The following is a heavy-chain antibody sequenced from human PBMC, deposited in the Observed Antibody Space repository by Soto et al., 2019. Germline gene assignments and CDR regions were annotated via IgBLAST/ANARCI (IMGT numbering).Heavy chain of an antibody. CDR2: IDTSGGNT. CDR1: GFTLANYG. J-gene: IGHJ4*02. CDR3: ASDY. V-gene: IGHV3-23*05. Sequence: EVRMLESGGGLVQPGGSLRLSCAVSGFTLANYGMSWVRQAPGKGLQWVSTIDTSGGNTYYADSVKGRFTISRDNSKKTLYLQLSSLRDDDTAVYYCASDYWGQGTLVTVSS.